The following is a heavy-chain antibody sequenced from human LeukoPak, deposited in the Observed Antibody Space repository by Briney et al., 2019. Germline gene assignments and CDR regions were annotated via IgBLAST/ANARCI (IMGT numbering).Heavy chain of an antibody. CDR2: ISGDGGTT. V-gene: IGHV3-43*02. CDR1: GFTFGDYA. J-gene: IGHJ4*02. D-gene: IGHD2-15*01. Sequence: QTGGSLRLSCAASGFTFGDYAMHWVRQAPGKGLEWVSLISGDGGTTYYADSVKGRFTISRDSSKNSLYLQMNSLRTEDTALYYCAKVLRGYCSGGSCDGYDFDYWGQGTLVTVSS. CDR3: AKVLRGYCSGGSCDGYDFDY.